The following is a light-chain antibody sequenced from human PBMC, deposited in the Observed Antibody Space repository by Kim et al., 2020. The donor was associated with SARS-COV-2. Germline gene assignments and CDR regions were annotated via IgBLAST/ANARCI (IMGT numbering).Light chain of an antibody. CDR1: QNIIRY. CDR3: QQRSNWPRT. V-gene: IGKV3-11*01. CDR2: DAS. J-gene: IGKJ5*01. Sequence: EIVLTQSPATLSLSPGERATLSCRASQNIIRYLAWYQQKPGQAPRLLIYDASDRATGIPARFSGSGSGTDFTLTISSLEPEDFAVYYCQQRSNWPRTFGQGTRLEIK.